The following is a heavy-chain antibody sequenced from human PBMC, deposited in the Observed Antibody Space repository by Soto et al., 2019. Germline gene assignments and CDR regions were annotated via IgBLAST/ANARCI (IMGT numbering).Heavy chain of an antibody. CDR2: ISGSGGTT. V-gene: IGHV3-23*01. J-gene: IGHJ4*02. CDR3: AKFFVETGSNSGWPWSFHY. CDR1: GFTFSNYA. D-gene: IGHD6-25*01. Sequence: EVQLLESGGGLAQPGRSLRLSCAASGFTFSNYAMSWVRQAPGQGLDWVSAISGSGGTTYYADSVKGRFTISRDNSKNTLFLQMNSPRAADAAVYYCAKFFVETGSNSGWPWSFHYWGQGTLVTVSS.